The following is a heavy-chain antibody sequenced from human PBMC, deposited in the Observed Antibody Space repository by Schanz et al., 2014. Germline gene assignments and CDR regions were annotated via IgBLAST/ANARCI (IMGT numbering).Heavy chain of an antibody. D-gene: IGHD6-19*01. Sequence: QVQLVQSGAEVKKPGASVKVSCKASGYTFTTYYMLWVRQAPGQGLEWMGIINPSGGSTRYAQKLQGRVTMTTDTSTSTAYMELRSLRSDDTAVYYCARGGYSSGWYDRDIAHFDYWGQGTLVTVSS. V-gene: IGHV1-46*01. CDR3: ARGGYSSGWYDRDIAHFDY. CDR2: INPSGGST. CDR1: GYTFTTYY. J-gene: IGHJ4*02.